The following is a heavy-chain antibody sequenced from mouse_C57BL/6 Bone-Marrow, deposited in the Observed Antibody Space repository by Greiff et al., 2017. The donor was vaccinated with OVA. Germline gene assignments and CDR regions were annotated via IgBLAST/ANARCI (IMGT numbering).Heavy chain of an antibody. Sequence: EVQLVESGGGLVQSGRSLRLSCATSGFTFSDFYMEWVRQAPGKGLEWIAASRNKDNDYTKEYSVTVKGRFIVSRDTTQSILYLQMNALRAEDTAIYYCARDAPNYGSRDWYFDVWGTGTTVTVSS. CDR2: SRNKDNDYTK. CDR1: GFTFSDFY. V-gene: IGHV7-1*01. CDR3: ARDAPNYGSRDWYFDV. D-gene: IGHD1-1*01. J-gene: IGHJ1*03.